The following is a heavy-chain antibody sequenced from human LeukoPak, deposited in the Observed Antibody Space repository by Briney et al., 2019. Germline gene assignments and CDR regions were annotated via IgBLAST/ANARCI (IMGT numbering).Heavy chain of an antibody. CDR3: ARWAATLRHYYYGMDV. V-gene: IGHV4-59*01. Sequence: SETLSLTCTASGGSISSYYWSWIRQPPGKGLEWIGYIYYSGSTNYNPSLKSRVTISVDTSKNQFSLKLSSVTAADTAVYYCARWAATLRHYYYGMDVWGQGTTVTVSS. CDR2: IYYSGST. CDR1: GGSISSYY. D-gene: IGHD2-15*01. J-gene: IGHJ6*02.